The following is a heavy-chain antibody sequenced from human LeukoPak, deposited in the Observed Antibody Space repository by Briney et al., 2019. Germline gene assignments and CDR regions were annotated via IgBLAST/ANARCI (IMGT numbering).Heavy chain of an antibody. CDR2: ISSSSSYI. Sequence: PGGSLRLSCAASGFTFSSYWMSWVRQAPGKGLEWVSSISSSSSYIYYADSVKGRFTISRDNAKNSLYLQMNSLRAEDTAVYYCARDHGGQQLARKAFDIWGQGTMVTVSS. D-gene: IGHD6-13*01. CDR3: ARDHGGQQLARKAFDI. V-gene: IGHV3-21*04. J-gene: IGHJ3*02. CDR1: GFTFSSYW.